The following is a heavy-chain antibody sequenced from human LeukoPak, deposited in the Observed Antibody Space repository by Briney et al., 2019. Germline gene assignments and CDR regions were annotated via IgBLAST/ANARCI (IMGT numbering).Heavy chain of an antibody. V-gene: IGHV3-23*05. J-gene: IGHJ4*02. Sequence: HTGGSPRLSCAASGFTFSSYAMSWVRQAPGKGLEWVSHINNNGGSTSYADSVKGRFTISRDNSKNTLYVQLNSLRAEDTAVYYCAKPHTPYCSGATCYLFDFWGQGTLVTVSS. D-gene: IGHD2-15*01. CDR2: INNNGGST. CDR3: AKPHTPYCSGATCYLFDF. CDR1: GFTFSSYA.